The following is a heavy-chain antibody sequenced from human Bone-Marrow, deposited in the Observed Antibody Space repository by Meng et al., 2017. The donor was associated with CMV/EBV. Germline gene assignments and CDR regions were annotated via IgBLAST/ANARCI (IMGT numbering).Heavy chain of an antibody. J-gene: IGHJ4*02. CDR2: IKQDGSEK. Sequence: GGSLRLSCAASRFTFSSYWMSWVRQAPGKGLEWVAYIKQDGSEKYYVDSVKGRFTLSRYNAKNSLYLQMDSLRAEDTAVYYCARVWGDYQLFESSFDYWGLGTLVTVSS. CDR3: ARVWGDYQLFESSFDY. V-gene: IGHV3-7*01. D-gene: IGHD3-10*01. CDR1: RFTFSSYW.